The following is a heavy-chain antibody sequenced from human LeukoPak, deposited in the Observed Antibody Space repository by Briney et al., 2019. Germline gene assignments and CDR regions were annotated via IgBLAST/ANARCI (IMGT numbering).Heavy chain of an antibody. CDR2: ICYSGST. CDR3: ASVFGELLSTNFDY. J-gene: IGHJ4*02. Sequence: SETLSLACTVSGGSISSSSYYWGWMRQPPGKGLEWIGSICYSGSTYYNPSLKSRVTISVDTSKNQFSLKLSSVTAAATAVYYCASVFGELLSTNFDYWGQGTLVTVSS. D-gene: IGHD3-10*02. CDR1: GGSISSSSYY. V-gene: IGHV4-39*01.